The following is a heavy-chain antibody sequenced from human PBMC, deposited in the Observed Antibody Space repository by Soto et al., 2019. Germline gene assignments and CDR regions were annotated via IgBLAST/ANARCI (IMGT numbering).Heavy chain of an antibody. D-gene: IGHD2-8*01. CDR3: VPKRGADRILDY. Sequence: QITLKESGPTLVKPTQTLTLTCTFSGFSLSTSGVGVGWIRQPPGKALEWLALIYWDDDKRYSPSLKSRLTITKDTSQNSVVLTMTNLAPVDTPTYPIVPKRGADRILDYWGQGTLVTVSS. CDR1: GFSLSTSGVG. J-gene: IGHJ4*02. V-gene: IGHV2-5*02. CDR2: IYWDDDK.